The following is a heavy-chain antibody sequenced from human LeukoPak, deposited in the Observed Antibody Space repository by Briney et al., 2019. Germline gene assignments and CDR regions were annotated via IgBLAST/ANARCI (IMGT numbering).Heavy chain of an antibody. D-gene: IGHD3-16*01. CDR1: GGSFSGYY. Sequence: SETLSLTCAVYGGSFSGYYWSWIRQPPGKGLEWIGEINHSGGTNYNPSLKSRVAISVDTSKNQFSLKLSSVTAADTAVYYCASSPHVLRFDPWGQGTLVTVSS. CDR2: INHSGGT. V-gene: IGHV4-34*01. J-gene: IGHJ5*02. CDR3: ASSPHVLRFDP.